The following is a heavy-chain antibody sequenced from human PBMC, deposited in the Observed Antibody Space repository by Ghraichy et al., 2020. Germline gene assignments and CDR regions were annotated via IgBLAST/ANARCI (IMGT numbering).Heavy chain of an antibody. J-gene: IGHJ6*02. CDR1: GGSFSGYY. CDR3: ARGSGFWSGYRIYGMDV. V-gene: IGHV4-34*01. Sequence: SETLSLTCAVYGGSFSGYYWSWIRQPPGKGLEWIGEIHPSGSTNYNPSLKSRVTISVDTSKNQFSLKPSSVTAADTAVYYCARGSGFWSGYRIYGMDVWGQVTTVTVSS. D-gene: IGHD3-3*01. CDR2: IHPSGST.